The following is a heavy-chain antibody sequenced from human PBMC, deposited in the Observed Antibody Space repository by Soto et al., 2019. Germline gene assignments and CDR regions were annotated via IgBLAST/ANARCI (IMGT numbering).Heavy chain of an antibody. CDR3: AREDIVVVPAATLDYYYYGMDV. CDR2: IIPIFGTA. D-gene: IGHD2-2*01. CDR1: GGTFSSYA. V-gene: IGHV1-69*06. J-gene: IGHJ6*02. Sequence: SVKVSCKASGGTFSSYAISWVRQAPGQGLEWMGGIIPIFGTANYAQKFQGRVTITADKSTSTAYMELSSLRSEDTAVYYCAREDIVVVPAATLDYYYYGMDVWGQGTTVTAP.